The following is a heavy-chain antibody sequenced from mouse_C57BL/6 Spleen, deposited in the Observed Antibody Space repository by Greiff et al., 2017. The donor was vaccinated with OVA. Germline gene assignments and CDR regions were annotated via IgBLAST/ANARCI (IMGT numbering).Heavy chain of an antibody. J-gene: IGHJ2*01. CDR3: ARIYYGYDDDRFDY. V-gene: IGHV3-6*01. CDR2: ISYDGSN. Sequence: EVQLQQSGPGLVKPSQSLSLTCSVTGYSITSGYYWNWIRQFPGNKLEWMGYISYDGSNNYNPSLKNRISITRDTSKNQFFLKLNSVTTEDTATYYCARIYYGYDDDRFDYWGQGTTLTVSS. D-gene: IGHD2-2*01. CDR1: GYSITSGYY.